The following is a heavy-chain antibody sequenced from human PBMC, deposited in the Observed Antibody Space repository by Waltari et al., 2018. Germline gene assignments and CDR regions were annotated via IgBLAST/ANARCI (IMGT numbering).Heavy chain of an antibody. CDR3: ARTRPPVGYNY. D-gene: IGHD2-8*02. CDR1: GGSFSGYS. CDR2: INHSGST. J-gene: IGHJ4*02. V-gene: IGHV4-34*01. Sequence: QVQLQQWGAGLLKPSETLSLTSAVYGGSFSGYSWSWIRQPPGKGLEWIGEINHSGSTNYNPSLKSRVTISVDTSKNQFSLKLSSVTAADTAVYYCARTRPPVGYNYWDQGTLVTVSS.